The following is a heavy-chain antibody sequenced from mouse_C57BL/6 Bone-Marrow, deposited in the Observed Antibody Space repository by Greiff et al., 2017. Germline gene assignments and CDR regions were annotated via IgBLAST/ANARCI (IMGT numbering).Heavy chain of an antibody. J-gene: IGHJ2*01. CDR3: ARSDW. V-gene: IGHV1-52*01. D-gene: IGHD4-1*01. CDR2: IDPSDSET. CDR1: GYTFTSYW. Sequence: VQLQQSGAELVRPGSSVKLSCKASGYTFTSYWMHWVKQRPIQGLEWIGNIDPSDSETHYNQKFKDKATLTVAKSYRTAYMQLSSLTSDDSAVYYCARSDWGGQGTTLTVSS.